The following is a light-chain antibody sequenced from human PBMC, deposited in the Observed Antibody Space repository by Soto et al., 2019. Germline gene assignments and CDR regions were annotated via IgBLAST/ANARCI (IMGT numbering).Light chain of an antibody. CDR1: QGVSSSY. CDR3: QQYNTSPWT. CDR2: GAS. Sequence: IVLTQSPGTLSLSPGERATLSCRASQGVSSSYLAWYRQNPGQAPRLLIYGASSRATGIPDRFSGSGSGTDFTLTISRLEPEDFAVYYCQQYNTSPWTFGQGTKVDIK. V-gene: IGKV3-20*01. J-gene: IGKJ1*01.